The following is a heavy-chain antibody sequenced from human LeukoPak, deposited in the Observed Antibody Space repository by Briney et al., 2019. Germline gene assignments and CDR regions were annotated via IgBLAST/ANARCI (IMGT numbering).Heavy chain of an antibody. V-gene: IGHV4-59*01. D-gene: IGHD6-19*01. CDR3: ATAVAGRNAFDI. J-gene: IGHJ3*02. Sequence: SETLSLTCTVSGGSISSYYWSWIRQPPGKGLEWIGYIYYSGSTNYNPSLKSRVTISVDTSKNQFSLKLSSVTAADTAVYYCATAVAGRNAFDIWGQGTMVTVSS. CDR1: GGSISSYY. CDR2: IYYSGST.